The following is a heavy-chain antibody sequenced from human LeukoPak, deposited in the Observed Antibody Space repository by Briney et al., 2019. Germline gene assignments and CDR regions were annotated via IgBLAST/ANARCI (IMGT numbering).Heavy chain of an antibody. Sequence: SETLSLTCTVSGGSISSHYWSWIRQPPGKGLEWIGYIYYSGSTNYNPSLKSRVTIPVDTSKNQFSLKLSSVTAADTAVYYCARHAIAARPHFDYWGQGTLVTVSS. J-gene: IGHJ4*02. CDR1: GGSISSHY. V-gene: IGHV4-59*11. CDR3: ARHAIAARPHFDY. CDR2: IYYSGST. D-gene: IGHD6-6*01.